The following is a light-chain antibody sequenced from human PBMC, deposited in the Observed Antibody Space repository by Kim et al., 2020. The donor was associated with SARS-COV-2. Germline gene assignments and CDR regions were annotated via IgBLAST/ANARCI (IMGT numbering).Light chain of an antibody. J-gene: IGKJ4*01. CDR3: LQDYNYPVT. CDR2: GAS. CDR1: QGIRNA. V-gene: IGKV1-6*01. Sequence: AIQMTQSPSSLSASVGDRVTITCRASQGIRNALAWYQQKPGKAPKVLIYGASNLQSGVPSRFSGSGSGTDFTLTISSLQPEDFATYFCLQDYNYPVTFGGGTKVDIK.